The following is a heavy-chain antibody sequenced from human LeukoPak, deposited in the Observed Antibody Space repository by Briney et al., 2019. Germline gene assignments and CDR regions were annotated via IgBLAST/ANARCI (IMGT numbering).Heavy chain of an antibody. J-gene: IGHJ6*03. D-gene: IGHD6-13*01. CDR1: GFTLSSYG. V-gene: IGHV3-33*01. Sequence: PRGSLRLSCAASGFTLSSYGMHWVRQAPGKGLEWVAVIWYDGSNKYYADSVKGRFTIYRDNSTNKLYLQMNSLRGEDMAVYYCARVSEQLPYYYYCMDVWGKGTTVTV. CDR3: ARVSEQLPYYYYCMDV. CDR2: IWYDGSNK.